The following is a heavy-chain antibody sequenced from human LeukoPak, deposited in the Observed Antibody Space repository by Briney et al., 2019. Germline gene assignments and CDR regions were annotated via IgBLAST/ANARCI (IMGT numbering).Heavy chain of an antibody. Sequence: SETLSLTCTVSGDSISRSTYYWAWIRQPPGKGLEWIGRVYYGRSPYFNPSLESRATISVDTSKNHFSLKMSSVTAADTAVYYCARSSGTGTFSYWGQGTLVTVSS. J-gene: IGHJ4*02. CDR3: ARSSGTGTFSY. CDR1: GDSISRSTYY. D-gene: IGHD6-25*01. V-gene: IGHV4-39*02. CDR2: VYYGRSP.